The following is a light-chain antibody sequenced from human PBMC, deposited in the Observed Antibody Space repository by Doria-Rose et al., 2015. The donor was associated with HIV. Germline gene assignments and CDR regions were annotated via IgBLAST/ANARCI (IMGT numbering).Light chain of an antibody. V-gene: IGKV2-28*01. J-gene: IGKJ2*01. CDR2: LGS. Sequence: MTQSPLSLPVTPGQPASISCRSSQCLLHTIGYNYLDWYLQKPGQSPQLLIYLGSNRASGVPDRFSGSGSGTDFTLKISRVEAEDVGVYYCMQALQTPYTFGQGTKLEIK. CDR1: QCLLHTIGYNY. CDR3: MQALQTPYT.